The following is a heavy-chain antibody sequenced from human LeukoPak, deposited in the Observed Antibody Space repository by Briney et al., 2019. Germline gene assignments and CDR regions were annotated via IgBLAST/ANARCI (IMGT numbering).Heavy chain of an antibody. CDR2: VYSSGVG. CDR3: AREEFLHEIDSSGYFVY. Sequence: SETLSLTCTVSGGSITGYYWNWIRQPAGQGLEWLGRVYSSGVGNYNPILTGRVTMSVDTSKNQFSLKLTSLTAADTAVYYCAREEFLHEIDSSGYFVYWGQGTLVTVSS. J-gene: IGHJ4*02. CDR1: GGSITGYY. V-gene: IGHV4-4*07. D-gene: IGHD3-22*01.